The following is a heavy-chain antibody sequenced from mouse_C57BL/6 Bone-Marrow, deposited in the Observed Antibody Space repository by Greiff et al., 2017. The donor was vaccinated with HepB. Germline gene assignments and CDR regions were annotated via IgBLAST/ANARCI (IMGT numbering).Heavy chain of an antibody. V-gene: IGHV1-69*01. CDR2: IDPSDSYT. CDR1: GYTFTSYW. CDR3: ARRVASYYFDY. D-gene: IGHD6-1*01. Sequence: QVQLKQPGAELVMPGASVKLSCKASGYTFTSYWMHWVKQRPGQGLEWIGEIDPSDSYTNYNQKFKGKSTLTVDKSSSTAYMQLSSLTSEDSAVYYCARRVASYYFDYWGQGTTLTVSS. J-gene: IGHJ2*01.